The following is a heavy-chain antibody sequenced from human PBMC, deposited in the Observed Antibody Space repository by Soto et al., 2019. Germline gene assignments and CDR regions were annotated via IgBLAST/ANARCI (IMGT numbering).Heavy chain of an antibody. J-gene: IGHJ5*02. CDR1: GYSFTSYW. Sequence: GESLKISCKGSGYSFTSYWIGWVRQMPGKGLEWMGIIYPGDSDTRYSPSFQGQVTISADKSISTAYLQWSSLKASDTAMYYCARHETRLELLDTSAFDHWGQGTLVTVSS. D-gene: IGHD1-7*01. V-gene: IGHV5-51*01. CDR3: ARHETRLELLDTSAFDH. CDR2: IYPGDSDT.